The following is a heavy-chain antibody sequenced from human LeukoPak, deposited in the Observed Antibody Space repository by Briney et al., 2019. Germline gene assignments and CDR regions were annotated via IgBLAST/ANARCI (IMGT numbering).Heavy chain of an antibody. D-gene: IGHD3-3*01. CDR2: ISYDGSNK. CDR1: GFTFSSYA. Sequence: GGSLRLSCAASGFTFSSYAMHWVRQAPGKGLEWVAVISYDGSNKYYADSVKGRFTVSRDNSKNTLYLQMNSLRAEDTAVYYCARETDQNDFWSGYYRPNWFDPWGQGTLVTVSS. J-gene: IGHJ5*02. V-gene: IGHV3-30-3*01. CDR3: ARETDQNDFWSGYYRPNWFDP.